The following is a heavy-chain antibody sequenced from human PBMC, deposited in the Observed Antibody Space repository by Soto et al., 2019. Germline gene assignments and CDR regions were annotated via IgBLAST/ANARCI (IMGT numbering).Heavy chain of an antibody. Sequence: QVQLQESGPGLVKPSQTLSLTCTVSGGSISSGGYYWSWIRQHPGKGLEWIGYIYYSGSTYYNPSLKSRVXIXVXXSKNQFSLKLSSVTAADTAVYYCARDRAGALYSDYWGQGTLVTVSS. J-gene: IGHJ4*02. CDR2: IYYSGST. CDR1: GGSISSGGYY. V-gene: IGHV4-31*03. D-gene: IGHD6-13*01. CDR3: ARDRAGALYSDY.